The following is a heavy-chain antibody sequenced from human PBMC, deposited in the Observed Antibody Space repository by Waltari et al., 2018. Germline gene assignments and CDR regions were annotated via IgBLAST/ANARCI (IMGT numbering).Heavy chain of an antibody. CDR2: VRAKSDFT. D-gene: IGHD1-7*01. CDR3: ARYISRGRELMS. Sequence: EVQLLESGGGLVQPGGSLRLSCVASGFVFGSYAMTWVRQAPGKGLEWVSGVRAKSDFTNYADSVNGRFTISRDNSKNTLYLQMNSLRVEDAALYYCARYISRGRELMSWGQGTLVTVSS. J-gene: IGHJ4*02. V-gene: IGHV3-23*01. CDR1: GFVFGSYA.